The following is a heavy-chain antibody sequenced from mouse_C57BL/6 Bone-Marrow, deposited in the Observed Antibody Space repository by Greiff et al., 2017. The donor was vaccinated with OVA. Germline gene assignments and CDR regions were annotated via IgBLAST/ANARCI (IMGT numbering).Heavy chain of an antibody. V-gene: IGHV1-69*01. J-gene: IGHJ4*01. D-gene: IGHD3-1*01. CDR2: IDPSDSYT. Sequence: QVQLQQPGAELVMPGASVKLSCKASGYTFTSYWMHWVKQRPGQGLEWIGEIDPSDSYTNYNQKFKGKSTLTVDKSSSTAYMQLSCLTSEDSAVYYCARSGGYYAMDYWGQGTSVTVSS. CDR3: ARSGGYYAMDY. CDR1: GYTFTSYW.